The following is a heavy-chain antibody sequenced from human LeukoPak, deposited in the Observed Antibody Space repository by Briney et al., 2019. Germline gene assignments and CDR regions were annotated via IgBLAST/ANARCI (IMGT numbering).Heavy chain of an antibody. Sequence: GGCMRLSWAASGFTFSSYAMSWVSQAAGEGLEWVSAISGSGGSTFYADSVKGRFSISRDNSKNPLCRQMSSLRTEGTAVYYCAKDLFTMVRGISDYWGQGTLVTVSS. V-gene: IGHV3-23*01. D-gene: IGHD3-10*01. CDR3: AKDLFTMVRGISDY. CDR2: ISGSGGST. CDR1: GFTFSSYA. J-gene: IGHJ4*02.